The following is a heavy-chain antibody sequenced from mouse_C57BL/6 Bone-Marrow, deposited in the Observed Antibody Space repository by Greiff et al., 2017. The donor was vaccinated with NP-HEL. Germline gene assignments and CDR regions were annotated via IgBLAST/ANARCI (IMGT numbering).Heavy chain of an antibody. CDR1: GFTFTDYY. CDR2: IRNKANGYTT. Sequence: EVKLVESGGGLVQPGGSLSLSCAASGFTFTDYYMSWVRQPPGKALEWLGFIRNKANGYTTEYSASVKGRFTISRDNSQSILYLQMNGLRAEDSATFYCARYLSHYFDYWGQGTTLTGSS. J-gene: IGHJ2*01. V-gene: IGHV7-3*01. CDR3: ARYLSHYFDY.